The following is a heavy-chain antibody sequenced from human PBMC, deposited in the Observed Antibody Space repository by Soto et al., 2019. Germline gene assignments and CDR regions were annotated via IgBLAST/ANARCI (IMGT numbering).Heavy chain of an antibody. V-gene: IGHV3-64*04. CDR1: GFTFSSYA. D-gene: IGHD3-10*01. CDR3: ARDMVRGMDV. CDR2: ISSNGGST. J-gene: IGHJ6*02. Sequence: PGGSLRLSCSASGFTFSSYAMHWVRQAPGKGLEYVSAISSNGGSTYYADSVKGRFTISRDNSKNTLYLQMNSLRAEDTAVYYCARDMVRGMDVWGQETTGTVSS.